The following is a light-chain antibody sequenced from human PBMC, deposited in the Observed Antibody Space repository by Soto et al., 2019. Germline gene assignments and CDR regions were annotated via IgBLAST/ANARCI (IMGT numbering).Light chain of an antibody. CDR2: AAS. CDR1: QSIANY. CDR3: QQSYIPWT. Sequence: DIQMTQSPSSLSASVGDRVTITCRASQSIANYLNWYQQKPGKAPKLLIYAASSLQSGVPSRFSGSGSGTDFTLTISSLQPEDFATYYWQQSYIPWTFGQGTKVEIK. V-gene: IGKV1-39*01. J-gene: IGKJ1*01.